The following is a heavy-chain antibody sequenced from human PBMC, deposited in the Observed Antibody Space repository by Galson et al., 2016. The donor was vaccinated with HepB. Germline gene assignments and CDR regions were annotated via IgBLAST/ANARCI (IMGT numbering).Heavy chain of an antibody. D-gene: IGHD2-2*01. J-gene: IGHJ1*01. Sequence: LRLSCAASGFTFSSYGMHWVRQAPGKGLEWVTVISYDGSNKYYADSVKGRFTISRDNARNSLYLQMDSLRAEDTAVYYCARAVVLVPAAKPTEYFQDWGQGTLVTVSS. V-gene: IGHV3-30*03. CDR1: GFTFSSYG. CDR2: ISYDGSNK. CDR3: ARAVVLVPAAKPTEYFQD.